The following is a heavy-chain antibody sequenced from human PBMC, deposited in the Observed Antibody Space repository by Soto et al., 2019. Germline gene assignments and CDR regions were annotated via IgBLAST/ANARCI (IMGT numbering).Heavy chain of an antibody. J-gene: IGHJ4*02. D-gene: IGHD3-22*01. CDR1: GFTFSSYA. CDR3: AKGRDYYDSSGPPDRG. Sequence: GGSLRLSCAASGFTFSSYAMSWVRQAPGKGLEWVSAISGSGGSTYYADSVKGRFTISRDNSKNTLYLQMNSLRAEDTAVYYCAKGRDYYDSSGPPDRGWGQGTRVTVAS. CDR2: ISGSGGST. V-gene: IGHV3-23*01.